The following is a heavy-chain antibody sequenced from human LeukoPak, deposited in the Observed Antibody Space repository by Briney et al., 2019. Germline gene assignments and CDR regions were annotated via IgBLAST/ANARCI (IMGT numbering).Heavy chain of an antibody. D-gene: IGHD3-10*01. CDR2: FYYSGIT. CDR3: ARLSSGVHPDY. J-gene: IGHJ4*02. Sequence: SETLSLTCAVSGDSISSSHYYWGWIRQPPWKGLEWLATFYYSGITYYNPSLRSRVTMSVDTSKNQFSLKVSSVTAADTAVYYCARLSSGVHPDYWGQGTLVTVSS. V-gene: IGHV4-39*01. CDR1: GDSISSSHYY.